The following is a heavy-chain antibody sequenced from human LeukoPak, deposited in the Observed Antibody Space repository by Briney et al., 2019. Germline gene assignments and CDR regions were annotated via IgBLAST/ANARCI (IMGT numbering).Heavy chain of an antibody. CDR2: LYGSGST. CDR3: ATIKRGDIFGYFDF. D-gene: IGHD5-18*01. CDR1: GGSISSHY. Sequence: PSETLSLTCTVSGGSISSHYWGWIRQPPGEGLEWIGYLYGSGSTKANPSLESRVTLSADTSKNQFSLRLSSVTAADTAVYYCATIKRGDIFGYFDFWGQGILVAVSS. V-gene: IGHV4-59*11. J-gene: IGHJ4*02.